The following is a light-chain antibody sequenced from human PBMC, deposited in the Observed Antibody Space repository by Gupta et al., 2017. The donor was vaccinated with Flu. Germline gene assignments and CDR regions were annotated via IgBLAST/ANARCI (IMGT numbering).Light chain of an antibody. CDR3: QMWDSNNHVV. V-gene: IGLV3-21*02. CDR2: DDS. J-gene: IGLJ2*01. Sequence: SFVLTQPPSVSVAPGQTARITCEGNNIGSKSVHWYQQKSGQAPVLVVYDDSDRPSGIPERFSGSNSGNTATLTISRGEAGDEADYFCQMWDSNNHVVFGGGTKLTVV. CDR1: NIGSKS.